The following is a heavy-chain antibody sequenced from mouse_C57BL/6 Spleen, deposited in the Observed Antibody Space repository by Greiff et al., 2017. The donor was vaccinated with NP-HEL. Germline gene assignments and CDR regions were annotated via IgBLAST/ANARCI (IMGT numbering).Heavy chain of an antibody. V-gene: IGHV5-16*01. J-gene: IGHJ4*01. D-gene: IGHD5-1*01. CDR2: INYDGSST. CDR3: AREYPMDY. CDR1: GFTFSDYY. Sequence: EVMLVESEGGLVQPGSSMKLSCTASGFTFSDYYMAWVRQVPEKGLEWVANINYDGSSTYYLDSLKSRFIISRDNAKNILYLQMSSLKSEDTATYYCAREYPMDYWGQGTSVTVSS.